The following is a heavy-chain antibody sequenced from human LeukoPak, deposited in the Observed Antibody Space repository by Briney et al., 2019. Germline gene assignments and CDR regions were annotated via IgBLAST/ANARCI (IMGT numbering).Heavy chain of an antibody. V-gene: IGHV3-30*02. CDR3: VKVDT. Sequence: GGSLRLSCVASGFTFSTSGMHWVRQSPGKGLDWVAFIRNDGDKKNYAESVKGRFTISRDNSKNTLYLQMDSLSAEDTAVYYCVKVDTWGQGTLVTVSS. J-gene: IGHJ4*02. D-gene: IGHD5-18*01. CDR1: GFTFSTSG. CDR2: IRNDGDKK.